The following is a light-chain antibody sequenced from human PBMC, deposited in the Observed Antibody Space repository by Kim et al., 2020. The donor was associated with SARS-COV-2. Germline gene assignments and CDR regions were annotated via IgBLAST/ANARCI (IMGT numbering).Light chain of an antibody. CDR3: QQRSNWPPIT. Sequence: LSPGERATLSCRASQSVSSYLAWYQQKPGQAPRLLIYDASNRATGIPARFSGSGSGTDFTLTISSLEPEDFAVYYCQQRSNWPPITFGQGTRLGLN. CDR2: DAS. CDR1: QSVSSY. J-gene: IGKJ5*01. V-gene: IGKV3-11*01.